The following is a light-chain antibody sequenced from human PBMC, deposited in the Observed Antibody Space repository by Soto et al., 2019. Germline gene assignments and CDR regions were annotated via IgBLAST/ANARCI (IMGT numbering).Light chain of an antibody. CDR1: QSISSY. CDR3: QQAASFPIT. CDR2: AAS. J-gene: IGKJ5*01. Sequence: DIQMTQSPSSLSASVGDRVTITCRASQSISSYLNWYQHKPGKAPKLLIYAASSLQSGVPSRFSGSGSGTDFTLTISSLQPEDFATYYCQQAASFPITFGQGTRLEIK. V-gene: IGKV1-39*01.